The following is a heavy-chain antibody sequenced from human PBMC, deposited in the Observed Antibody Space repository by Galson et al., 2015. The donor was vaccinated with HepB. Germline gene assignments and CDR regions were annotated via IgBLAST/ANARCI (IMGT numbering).Heavy chain of an antibody. V-gene: IGHV1-18*01. D-gene: IGHD6-19*01. J-gene: IGHJ5*02. CDR3: ARDGRRGYSSGWFRGKGWFDP. CDR2: ISAYNGNT. Sequence: SVKVSCKASGYTFTSYGISWVRQTPGQGLEWMGWISAYNGNTNYAQKLQGRVTMTTDTSTSTAYMELRSLRSDDTAVYYCARDGRRGYSSGWFRGKGWFDPWGQGTLVTVSS. CDR1: GYTFTSYG.